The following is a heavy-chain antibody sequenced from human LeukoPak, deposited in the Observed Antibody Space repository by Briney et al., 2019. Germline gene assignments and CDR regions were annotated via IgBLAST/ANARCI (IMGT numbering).Heavy chain of an antibody. J-gene: IGHJ4*02. V-gene: IGHV1-24*01. CDR1: GYSLTELS. Sequence: ASVKVSCKVSGYSLTELSMHWVRQAPGKGLEWMGGFDPDDGETPLFAQKFQGRVSMTEDTSTDTAYMELSSLSSEDTAVYYCAAGTIYCSSCSGDYWGQGTLVTVSS. D-gene: IGHD2-2*01. CDR3: AAGTIYCSSCSGDY. CDR2: FDPDDGET.